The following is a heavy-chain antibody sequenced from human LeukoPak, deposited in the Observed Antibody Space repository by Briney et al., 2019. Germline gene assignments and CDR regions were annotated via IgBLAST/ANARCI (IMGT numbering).Heavy chain of an antibody. D-gene: IGHD2-15*01. Sequence: PSETLSLTCTVSGGSISSYYWSWIRQPPGKGLEWIGYIYYSGSTNYNPSLKSRVTISVDTSKNQFSLELSSVTAADTAVYYCARDGGDAFDIWGQGTMVTVSS. V-gene: IGHV4-59*01. J-gene: IGHJ3*02. CDR1: GGSISSYY. CDR2: IYYSGST. CDR3: ARDGGDAFDI.